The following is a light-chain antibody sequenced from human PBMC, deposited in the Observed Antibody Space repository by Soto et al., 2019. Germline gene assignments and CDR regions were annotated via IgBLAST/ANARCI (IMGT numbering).Light chain of an antibody. Sequence: DIQLTQSPSFLSASVGDRVTLTCLASQGISSYLAWYQQKPGKAPKLLIYAASTLQSGVPSRFSGSGSGTEFTLTISSLQPEDFATYYCQQLNSYPLTFGGGTKVDIK. V-gene: IGKV1-9*01. CDR1: QGISSY. CDR3: QQLNSYPLT. J-gene: IGKJ4*01. CDR2: AAS.